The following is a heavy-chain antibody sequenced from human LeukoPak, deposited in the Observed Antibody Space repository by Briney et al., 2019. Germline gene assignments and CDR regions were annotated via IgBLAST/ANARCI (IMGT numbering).Heavy chain of an antibody. V-gene: IGHV4-34*01. D-gene: IGHD2-15*01. Sequence: SETLSLTCAVYGGSFSGYYWSWIRQPPGKGLGWIGEINHSGSTNYNPSLKSRVTISVDTSKTQFSLKLSSVTAADTAVYYCARARDGVVVAVRYWDFDLWGRGTLVTVSS. J-gene: IGHJ2*01. CDR1: GGSFSGYY. CDR2: INHSGST. CDR3: ARARDGVVVAVRYWDFDL.